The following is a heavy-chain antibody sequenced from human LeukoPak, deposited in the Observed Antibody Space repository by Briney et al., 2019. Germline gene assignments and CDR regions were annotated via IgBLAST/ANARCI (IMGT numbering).Heavy chain of an antibody. V-gene: IGHV4-30-2*01. J-gene: IGHJ3*02. Sequence: SQTLSLTCTVSGGSISSGGYYWSWIRQPPGKGLEWIGYIYHSGSTYYNPSLKSRVTISVDRSKNQFSLKLSSVTAADTAVYYCARGRSCRAFDIWGQGTMVTVSS. CDR1: GGSISSGGYY. D-gene: IGHD1-26*01. CDR3: ARGRSCRAFDI. CDR2: IYHSGST.